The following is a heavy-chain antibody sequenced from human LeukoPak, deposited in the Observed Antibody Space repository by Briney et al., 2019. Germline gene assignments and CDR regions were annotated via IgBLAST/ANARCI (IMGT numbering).Heavy chain of an antibody. J-gene: IGHJ4*02. CDR1: GYSFTRFW. Sequence: GSLKNSCKGSGYSFTRFWIGWGGPMPRKSLEWMGIIYPGDSDTRYSPSFQGQVTISADKSISTAYLQWSSLKASDTAMYYCARRSPGETLGYWGQGTLVTVSS. D-gene: IGHD2-21*01. CDR3: ARRSPGETLGY. V-gene: IGHV5-51*01. CDR2: IYPGDSDT.